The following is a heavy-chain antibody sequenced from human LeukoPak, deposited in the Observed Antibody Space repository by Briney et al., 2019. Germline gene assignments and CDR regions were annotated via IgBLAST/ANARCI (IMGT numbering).Heavy chain of an antibody. V-gene: IGHV3-21*01. CDR2: ISSSSSYI. CDR3: ASGATGVDY. CDR1: GSTFSSYS. Sequence: GGSLRLSCAASGSTFSSYSMNWVRQAPGKGLEWVSSISSSSSYIYYADSVKGRFTISRDNAKNSLYLQMNSLRAEDTAVYYCASGATGVDYWGQGTLVTVSS. D-gene: IGHD1-26*01. J-gene: IGHJ4*02.